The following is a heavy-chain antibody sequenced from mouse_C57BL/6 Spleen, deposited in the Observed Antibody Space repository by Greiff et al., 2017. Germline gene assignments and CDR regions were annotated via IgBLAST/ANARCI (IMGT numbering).Heavy chain of an antibody. V-gene: IGHV7-3*01. CDR2: IRNKANGYTT. D-gene: IGHD3-3*01. CDR1: GFTFPDYY. Sequence: DVKLVESGGGLVQPGGSLSLSCAASGFTFPDYYMSWVRQPPGKALEWLGFIRNKANGYTTEYSASVKGRFTISRDNCQSILYLQMNALRAEDSATEYCARYIRGDAMDYWCQGTSGTVSS. J-gene: IGHJ4*01. CDR3: ARYIRGDAMDY.